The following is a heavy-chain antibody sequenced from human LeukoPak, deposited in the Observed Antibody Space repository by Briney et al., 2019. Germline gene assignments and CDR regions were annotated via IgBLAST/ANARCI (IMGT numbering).Heavy chain of an antibody. J-gene: IGHJ4*02. D-gene: IGHD1-26*01. Sequence: GGTLRLSCAASGSTFSSYGMSWVRQAPGKGLEWVSAISGSGGSTYYADSVKGRFTISRDNSKNTLYLQMNSLRAEDTAVYYCARVYVSRELDYWGQGTLVTVSS. V-gene: IGHV3-23*01. CDR3: ARVYVSRELDY. CDR2: ISGSGGST. CDR1: GSTFSSYG.